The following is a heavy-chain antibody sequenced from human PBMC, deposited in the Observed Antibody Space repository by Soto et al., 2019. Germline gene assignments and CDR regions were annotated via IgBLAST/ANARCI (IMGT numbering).Heavy chain of an antibody. Sequence: SETLSLTCTVSGGSISSGVYYWSWIRHHPGKGLEWIGYIYYSGSTYYNPSLKSRVTISVDTSKNQFSLKLSSVTAADTAVYYCARAEESIAARQWFDPWGQGTLVTVSS. J-gene: IGHJ5*02. D-gene: IGHD6-6*01. V-gene: IGHV4-31*03. CDR2: IYYSGST. CDR3: ARAEESIAARQWFDP. CDR1: GGSISSGVYY.